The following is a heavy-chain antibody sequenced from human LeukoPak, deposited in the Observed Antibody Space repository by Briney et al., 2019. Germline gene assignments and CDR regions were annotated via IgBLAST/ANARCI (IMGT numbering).Heavy chain of an antibody. D-gene: IGHD4-23*01. CDR2: ISSSSSYI. J-gene: IGHJ6*03. Sequence: GGSLRLSCAASGFTFSSYSMNWVRQAPGKGLEWVSSISSSSSYIYYADSVKGRFTISRDNAKNSLYLQMNSLRAEDTAVYYCARDLTTVVTHYYMDVWGKGTTVTVSS. V-gene: IGHV3-21*01. CDR3: ARDLTTVVTHYYMDV. CDR1: GFTFSSYS.